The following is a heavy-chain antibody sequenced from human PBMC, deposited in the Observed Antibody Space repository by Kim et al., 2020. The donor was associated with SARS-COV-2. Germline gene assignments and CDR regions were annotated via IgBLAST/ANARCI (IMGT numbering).Heavy chain of an antibody. CDR1: GFTFSSYG. J-gene: IGHJ4*02. CDR2: ISYGGSNT. CDR3: ARARPLTYYCDRSSQPYFDY. Sequence: GGSLRLSCAASGFTFSSYGMNWVRQAPGKGLEWVAYISYGGSNTYYADSVKGRFTISRDNSKNTLYLQMNSLRAEDTAVYYCARARPLTYYCDRSSQPYFDYWGQGTLVTVSS. V-gene: IGHV3-30*02. D-gene: IGHD3-22*01.